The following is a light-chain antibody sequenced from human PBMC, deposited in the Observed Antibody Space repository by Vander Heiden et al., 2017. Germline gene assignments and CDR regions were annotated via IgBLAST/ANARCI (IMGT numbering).Light chain of an antibody. CDR2: ENF. CDR3: GTGDSSLSAV. Sequence: QSVLTPPPSVPAAPGQKGTIPGSESSSNIGENYVSWYQQGPGTAPKLLIYENFKRPSGVPDRFSGSKSGTSATLGITGLQTGDEADYYGGTGDSSLSAVFGGGTKLTVL. CDR1: SSNIGENY. V-gene: IGLV1-51*02. J-gene: IGLJ2*01.